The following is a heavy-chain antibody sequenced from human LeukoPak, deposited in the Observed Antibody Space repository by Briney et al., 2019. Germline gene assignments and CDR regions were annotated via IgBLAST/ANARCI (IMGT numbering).Heavy chain of an antibody. V-gene: IGHV1-8*03. D-gene: IGHD3-3*01. J-gene: IGHJ4*02. CDR3: ATAGRRLFGVLIPLSFDY. CDR2: MNPNSGNT. CDR1: GYTFTSYD. Sequence: ASVKVSCTASGYTFTSYDINWVRQATGQGLEWMGWMNPNSGNTGYAQKFQGRVTITRNTSISTAYMELSSLRSEDTAVYYCATAGRRLFGVLIPLSFDYWGQGTLVTVSS.